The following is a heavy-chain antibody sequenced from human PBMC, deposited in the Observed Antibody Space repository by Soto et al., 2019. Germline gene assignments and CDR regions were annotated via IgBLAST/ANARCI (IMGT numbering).Heavy chain of an antibody. CDR3: ARSSVTIDGLDF. D-gene: IGHD4-17*01. Sequence: QVRLEQSRAEVKEPGASVKISYKASGYDFNSYSIHWLRQAPGQRPEYMGRINGGIGNTKFSQKFQDRLTISRDTSASAMYMELSSLTSDDTGVYYCARSSVTIDGLDFWGQGTLVIVSS. J-gene: IGHJ4*02. CDR1: GYDFNSYS. CDR2: INGGIGNT. V-gene: IGHV1-3*01.